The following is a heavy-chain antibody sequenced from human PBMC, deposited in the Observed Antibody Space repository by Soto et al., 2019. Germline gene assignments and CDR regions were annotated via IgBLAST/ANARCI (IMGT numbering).Heavy chain of an antibody. CDR2: TIPMFGTP. CDR1: GGTFSKYA. V-gene: IGHV1-69*01. CDR3: ARPLRDRNYYYGMAV. J-gene: IGHJ6*02. D-gene: IGHD3-22*01. Sequence: VQSQEQLVQPGASVRVSCKASGGTFSKYAFSWVRQAPGQGLEWLGGTIPMFGTPNYAQKFQGRVAISADESTATVYMELSSLRSEDTAVYFCARPLRDRNYYYGMAVWGQGTTVTVSS.